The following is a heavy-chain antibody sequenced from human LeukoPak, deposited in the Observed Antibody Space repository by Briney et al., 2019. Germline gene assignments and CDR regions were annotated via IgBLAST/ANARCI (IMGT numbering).Heavy chain of an antibody. Sequence: SETLSLTCAVYGGSFSSYYWSWIRQSPGKGLEWIGEINHIGRTNYNPSLKSRVTMSEDTSKNQFSLRLTSVTAADTAVYYCARDVASSGNPSDYWGQGTLVTVSS. D-gene: IGHD6-19*01. CDR2: INHIGRT. CDR3: ARDVASSGNPSDY. CDR1: GGSFSSYY. J-gene: IGHJ4*02. V-gene: IGHV4-34*01.